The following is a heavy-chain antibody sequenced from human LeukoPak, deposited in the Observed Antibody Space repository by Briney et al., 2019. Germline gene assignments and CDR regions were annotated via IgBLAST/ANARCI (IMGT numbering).Heavy chain of an antibody. Sequence: GGGLKSSYKGSGYSFTSYWIGWGRAMPGKGGGWRGMIYPGESDTRYSPSFQCQVTISADKSINTAYLQWSSLTASDTAMYYCARKDWGGGTKQYYFDYWGQGTLVTVSS. J-gene: IGHJ4*02. CDR3: ARKDWGGGTKQYYFDY. V-gene: IGHV5-51*01. CDR1: GYSFTSYW. CDR2: IYPGESDT. D-gene: IGHD1-26*01.